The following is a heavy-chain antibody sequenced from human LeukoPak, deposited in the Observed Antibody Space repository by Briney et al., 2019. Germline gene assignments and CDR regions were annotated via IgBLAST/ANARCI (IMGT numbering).Heavy chain of an antibody. J-gene: IGHJ4*02. Sequence: PSETLSLTCAVSGGSISSNSYYWGWIRQPPGKGLEWIGSIYYSGSTYYNPSLKSRVTISVDASKNQFSLKLSSVTAADTAVYYCARTRYYYNSRSYGAPYYFDYWGQGTLVTVSS. CDR2: IYYSGST. V-gene: IGHV4-39*01. CDR1: GGSISSNSYY. CDR3: ARTRYYYNSRSYGAPYYFDY. D-gene: IGHD3-10*01.